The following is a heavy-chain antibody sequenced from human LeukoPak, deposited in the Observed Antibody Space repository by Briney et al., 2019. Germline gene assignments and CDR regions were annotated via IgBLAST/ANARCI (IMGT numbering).Heavy chain of an antibody. CDR1: GFTFSDYD. D-gene: IGHD3-10*02. CDR3: ARDVRGY. CDR2: ISYDGNNK. J-gene: IGHJ4*02. Sequence: GGSLRLSCAVFGFTFSDYDLHWVRQAPGKGLEWVAVISYDGNNKFYADSVKGRFTISRDNSKNTLYLQMNSLRGEDTAVYYCARDVRGYWGQGTLVTVSS. V-gene: IGHV3-30-3*01.